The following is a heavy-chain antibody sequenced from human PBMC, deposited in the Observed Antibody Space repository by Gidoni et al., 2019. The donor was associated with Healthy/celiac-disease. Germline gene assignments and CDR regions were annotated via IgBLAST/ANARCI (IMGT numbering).Heavy chain of an antibody. D-gene: IGHD1-26*01. Sequence: QVQLVESGVGAIHPGRSLRLSCAASGFTFSSYGMHRVRQAPGKGLEWVAVISYDGSNEYYADSVKGRITISRDNSQNTLYQQMNSLRAEDTAVYYCARESGSWAYYYYYYMDVWGKGTTVTVSS. J-gene: IGHJ6*03. CDR2: ISYDGSNE. CDR1: GFTFSSYG. CDR3: ARESGSWAYYYYYYMDV. V-gene: IGHV3-30*03.